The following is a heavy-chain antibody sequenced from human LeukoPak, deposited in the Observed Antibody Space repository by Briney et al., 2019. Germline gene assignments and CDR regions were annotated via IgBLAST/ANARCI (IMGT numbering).Heavy chain of an antibody. D-gene: IGHD1-26*01. J-gene: IGHJ4*02. CDR2: IIPIFGTA. CDR3: ARVPPIVGAPFDY. CDR1: GGTFSSYA. V-gene: IGHV1-69*13. Sequence: SVKVSCKASGGTFSSYAISWVRQAPGQGLEWMGGIIPIFGTANYAQKFQGRVTITADESTSTAYMELRSLRSDDTAVYYCARVPPIVGAPFDYWGQGTLVTVSS.